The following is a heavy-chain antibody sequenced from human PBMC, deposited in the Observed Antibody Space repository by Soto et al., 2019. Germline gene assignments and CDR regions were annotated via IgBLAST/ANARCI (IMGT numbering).Heavy chain of an antibody. V-gene: IGHV5-10-1*01. Sequence: GESLKISFKGSGYSFTSYWISWVRQMPWKGLEWMGRIDPSDSYTNYSPSFQGHVTISADKSISTAYLQWSSLKASDTAMYYCARMIAAAGDYYYGMDVWGQGTTVTISS. CDR2: IDPSDSYT. CDR1: GYSFTSYW. CDR3: ARMIAAAGDYYYGMDV. D-gene: IGHD6-13*01. J-gene: IGHJ6*01.